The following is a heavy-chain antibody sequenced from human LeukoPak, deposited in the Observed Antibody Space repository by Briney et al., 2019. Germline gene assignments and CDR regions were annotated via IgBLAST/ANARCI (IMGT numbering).Heavy chain of an antibody. V-gene: IGHV4-59*01. Sequence: PSETLSLTCTCSGGSISSYYWSWIGQPPGKGLEWRGYIYYSGRTNYNPSLKSRVTISVDTSKKQFSLKLSSVTATDTAVYYCSSGYSYRPPGVFDYWGQGTLVTVSS. D-gene: IGHD5-18*01. CDR3: SSGYSYRPPGVFDY. J-gene: IGHJ4*02. CDR1: GGSISSYY. CDR2: IYYSGRT.